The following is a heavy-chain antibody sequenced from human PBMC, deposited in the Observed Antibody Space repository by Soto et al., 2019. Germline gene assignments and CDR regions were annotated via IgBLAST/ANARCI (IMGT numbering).Heavy chain of an antibody. J-gene: IGHJ4*02. V-gene: IGHV1-69*01. D-gene: IGHD2-2*01. Sequence: QVQLVQSGAEVKKPGSSVKVSCKASGGIFTRSDIRWVRQSPGQGLEWMEAIIPIFGTATYAQKFQGRVTITADACTSTAYMELSMLRTEDTAIYYCAIYEVRDASNFDYWGQGTLVTVSS. CDR3: AIYEVRDASNFDY. CDR2: IIPIFGTA. CDR1: GGIFTRSD.